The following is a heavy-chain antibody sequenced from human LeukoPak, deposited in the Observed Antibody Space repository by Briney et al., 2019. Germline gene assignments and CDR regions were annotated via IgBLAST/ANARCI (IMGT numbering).Heavy chain of an antibody. V-gene: IGHV3-20*04. Sequence: GGSLRLSCAASGFTFDDYGMSWVRRAPGKGLEWVSGINWIGGSTGYADSVKGRFTISRDNAKNSLYLQMNSLRAEDTALYYCARVADSSGYYYYFDYWGQGTLVTVSS. J-gene: IGHJ4*02. CDR1: GFTFDDYG. CDR3: ARVADSSGYYYYFDY. D-gene: IGHD3-22*01. CDR2: INWIGGST.